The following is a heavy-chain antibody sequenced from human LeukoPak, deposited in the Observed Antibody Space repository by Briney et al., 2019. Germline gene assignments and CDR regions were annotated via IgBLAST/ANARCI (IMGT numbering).Heavy chain of an antibody. J-gene: IGHJ4*02. CDR1: GFTFSSYA. CDR3: AKAPGGVYYYDSSGYDYY. D-gene: IGHD3-22*01. Sequence: GGSLRLSCAASGFTFSSYAMSWVRQAPGKGLEWVSAISGSGGSTYYADSVKGRFTISRDNSKNTLYLQMNSLRAEDTAVYYCAKAPGGVYYYDSSGYDYYWGQGTLVTVSS. CDR2: ISGSGGST. V-gene: IGHV3-23*01.